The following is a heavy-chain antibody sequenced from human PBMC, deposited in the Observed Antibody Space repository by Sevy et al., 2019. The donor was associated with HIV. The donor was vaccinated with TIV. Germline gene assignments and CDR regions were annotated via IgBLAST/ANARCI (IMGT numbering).Heavy chain of an antibody. CDR3: AKRYSGNSEYFWYFDL. J-gene: IGHJ2*01. CDR2: ISYDGSNQ. V-gene: IGHV3-30*18. D-gene: IGHD4-4*01. CDR1: GFTFSNYG. Sequence: GGSLRLSCAASGFTFSNYGMHWVRQAPGKGLEWVAVISYDGSNQYYADSMKGRFTISRDTSKNSLYLQMNSLRAEDTAVYYCAKRYSGNSEYFWYFDLWGRGTLVTVSS.